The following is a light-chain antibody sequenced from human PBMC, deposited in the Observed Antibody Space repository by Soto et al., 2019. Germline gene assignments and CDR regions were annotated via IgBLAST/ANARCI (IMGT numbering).Light chain of an antibody. J-gene: IGLJ1*01. Sequence: QPVLTQLASVSGSPGQSITISCTGTSSDFGGYNYVSWYQQHPGKAPNLMIYEVSNRPSGVSNRFSGSTSGNTASLTISGLQAEDEADYYCSSYTSSSTYVFGSGTKVTV. CDR1: SSDFGGYNY. V-gene: IGLV2-14*01. CDR2: EVS. CDR3: SSYTSSSTYV.